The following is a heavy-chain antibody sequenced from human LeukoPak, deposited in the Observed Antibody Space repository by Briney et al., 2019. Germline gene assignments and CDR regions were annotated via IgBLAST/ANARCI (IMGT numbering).Heavy chain of an antibody. D-gene: IGHD2-21*02. CDR3: ARELPREVTLDY. Sequence: GGSLRLSCAASAFTFISYGMQWVRQAPGKGLVWVSRINNGGVSTSYADSVRGRFTVSRDNGKNTLYLQMNSLRAEDTGVYYCARELPREVTLDYWGQGTLVTVSS. CDR1: AFTFISYG. CDR2: INNGGVST. J-gene: IGHJ4*02. V-gene: IGHV3-74*01.